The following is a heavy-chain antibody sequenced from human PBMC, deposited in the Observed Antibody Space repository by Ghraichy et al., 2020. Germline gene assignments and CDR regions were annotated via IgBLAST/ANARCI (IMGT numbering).Heavy chain of an antibody. J-gene: IGHJ4*02. D-gene: IGHD1-1*01. CDR3: AKNWNYLDY. CDR2: ISSDGSNK. Sequence: LSLTCAASGFTFSSYGMHWVRQAPGKGLEWVAVISSDGSNKNYADSVKGRFTISRDNSKNTLYLQMNSLRAEDTAVYYCAKNWNYLDYWGQGTLVTVSS. CDR1: GFTFSSYG. V-gene: IGHV3-30*18.